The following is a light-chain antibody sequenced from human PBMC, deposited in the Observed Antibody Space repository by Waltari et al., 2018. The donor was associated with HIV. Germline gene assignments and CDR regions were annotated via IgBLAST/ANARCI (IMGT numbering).Light chain of an antibody. CDR3: QTWDTGIL. CDR2: LNSDGSH. Sequence: QLVLTQSPSASASLGASVKLTCPLSSGHSSYAIAWHQQQPEKGPRYLMKLNSDGSHSKGDGIPDRFSGSSSGAERFLTISSLQSEDEADYYCQTWDTGILFGGGTKLTVL. CDR1: SGHSSYA. V-gene: IGLV4-69*01. J-gene: IGLJ2*01.